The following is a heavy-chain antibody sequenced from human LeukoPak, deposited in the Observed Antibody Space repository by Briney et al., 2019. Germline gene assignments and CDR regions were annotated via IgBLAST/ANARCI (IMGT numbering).Heavy chain of an antibody. Sequence: ASVKVSCKASGYTFTGYYMHWVRQAPGQGLEWMGGIIPIFGTANYAQKFQGRVTITADESTSTAYMELSSLRSEDTAVYYCARVREYSYGSYPYYYYYYMDVWGKGTTVTISS. J-gene: IGHJ6*03. CDR2: IIPIFGTA. V-gene: IGHV1-69*13. CDR1: GYTFTGYY. D-gene: IGHD5-18*01. CDR3: ARVREYSYGSYPYYYYYYMDV.